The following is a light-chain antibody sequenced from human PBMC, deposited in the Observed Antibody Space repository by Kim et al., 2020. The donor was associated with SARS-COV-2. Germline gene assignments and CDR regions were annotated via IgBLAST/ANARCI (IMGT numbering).Light chain of an antibody. J-gene: IGKJ1*01. V-gene: IGKV3-20*01. CDR1: QSVTNNF. CDR3: HQYASSLQT. Sequence: EIVLTQSPDTLSLSPGERATLSCRASQSVTNNFLGWYQQKPGQAPRLLMYAASRRATGIEDRFSGSGSGTDFTLTISRLQPEDFAVYYCHQYASSLQTFGQGTKVEIK. CDR2: AAS.